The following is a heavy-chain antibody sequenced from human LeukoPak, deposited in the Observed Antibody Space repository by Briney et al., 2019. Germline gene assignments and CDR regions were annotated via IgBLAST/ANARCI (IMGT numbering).Heavy chain of an antibody. Sequence: GGSLRLSCAASGFTFSRYSMNWVRQAPGKGLEWVSSISSSSSFIYYADSVKGRFTISRDNAKNPLYLQMNSLRAEDTAVYYCARGPPLGSCSTISCPHLDYWGQGTLVTVSS. CDR1: GFTFSRYS. J-gene: IGHJ4*02. V-gene: IGHV3-21*01. CDR3: ARGPPLGSCSTISCPHLDY. CDR2: ISSSSSFI. D-gene: IGHD2-2*01.